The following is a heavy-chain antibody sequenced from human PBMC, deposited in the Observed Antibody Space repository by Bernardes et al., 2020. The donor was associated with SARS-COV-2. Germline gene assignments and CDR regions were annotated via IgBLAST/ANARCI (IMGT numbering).Heavy chain of an antibody. CDR1: GGTFSNSA. CDR2: IIPSLAIT. Sequence: SVKVSCKTSGGTFSNSAFNWVRQAPGRGLEWMGRIIPSLAITNHAQRFQGRVTITADKSSSTAYMELSGLIAEDTAVYYCAREPIVVGDTGYFDFWGQGTLVTVSS. CDR3: AREPIVVGDTGYFDF. J-gene: IGHJ4*02. D-gene: IGHD3-22*01. V-gene: IGHV1-69*04.